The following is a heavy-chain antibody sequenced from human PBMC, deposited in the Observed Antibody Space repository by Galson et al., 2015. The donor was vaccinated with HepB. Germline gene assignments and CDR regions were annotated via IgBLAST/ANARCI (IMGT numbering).Heavy chain of an antibody. CDR3: AGEYSSGWYPTSLDY. J-gene: IGHJ4*02. Sequence: CAISGDSVSSNSAAWNWIRQSPSRGLEWLGRTYYRSKWYNDYAVSVKSRITINPDTSKNQFSLQLNSVTPEDTAVYYCAGEYSSGWYPTSLDYWGQGTLVTVSS. V-gene: IGHV6-1*01. CDR2: TYYRSKWYN. CDR1: GDSVSSNSAA. D-gene: IGHD6-19*01.